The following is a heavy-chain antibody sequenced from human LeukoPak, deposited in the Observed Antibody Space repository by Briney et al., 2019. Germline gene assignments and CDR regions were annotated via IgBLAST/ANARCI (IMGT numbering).Heavy chain of an antibody. Sequence: GGSLRLSCAASGFTFSGYGMHWVRQAPGKGLEWVAVIWYDGSNKYHADSVKGRFTISRDNAKNSLYLQMNSLRAEDTAVYYCARDNWGSPDYWGQGTLVTVSS. CDR1: GFTFSGYG. CDR3: ARDNWGSPDY. J-gene: IGHJ4*02. D-gene: IGHD7-27*01. V-gene: IGHV3-33*01. CDR2: IWYDGSNK.